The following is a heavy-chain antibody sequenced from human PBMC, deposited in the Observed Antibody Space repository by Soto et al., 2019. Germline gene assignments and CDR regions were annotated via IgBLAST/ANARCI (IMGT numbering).Heavy chain of an antibody. D-gene: IGHD1-1*01. CDR2: ISSSSSYI. J-gene: IGHJ3*02. CDR1: GFTFRCYS. Sequence: PGGGLRLSCESSGFTFRCYSMKWVRQAPGKGLEWVSSISSSSSYIYYADSVKGRFTISRDNAKNSLYLQMNSLRAEDAAVYYCARDLRYAFDIWGQGTMVTVSS. CDR3: ARDLRYAFDI. V-gene: IGHV3-21*01.